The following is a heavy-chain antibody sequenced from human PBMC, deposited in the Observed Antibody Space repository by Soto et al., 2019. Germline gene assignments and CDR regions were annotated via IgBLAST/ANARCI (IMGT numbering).Heavy chain of an antibody. Sequence: GASVTVSCTASGYTFTSYAMHWVRQAPRQRLEWMGWINAGNGDTKYSQKFQGRVTITRDTSASTAYMELSSLRSEDTAVYYCATDIRSYPTSSFDYWGQGTLVTVS. D-gene: IGHD1-26*01. CDR3: ATDIRSYPTSSFDY. V-gene: IGHV1-3*01. CDR1: GYTFTSYA. J-gene: IGHJ4*02. CDR2: INAGNGDT.